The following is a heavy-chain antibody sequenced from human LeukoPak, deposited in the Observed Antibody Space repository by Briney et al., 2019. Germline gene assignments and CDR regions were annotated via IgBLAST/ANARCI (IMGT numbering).Heavy chain of an antibody. CDR2: IIPIFGTS. V-gene: IGHV1-69*05. CDR1: GGSFNAYA. J-gene: IGHJ4*02. D-gene: IGHD5-18*01. CDR3: ARGLDASMETAYDY. Sequence: SVKVSCKASGGSFNAYAISWVRQAPGQGLEWIGGIIPIFGTSNYARKLQGRVTISTDESTSTAYMEVSSLRSEDTAIYYCARGLDASMETAYDYWGQGTLVTVSS.